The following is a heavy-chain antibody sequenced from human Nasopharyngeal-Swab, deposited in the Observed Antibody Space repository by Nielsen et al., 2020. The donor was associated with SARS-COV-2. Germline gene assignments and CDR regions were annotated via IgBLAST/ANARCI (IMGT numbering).Heavy chain of an antibody. CDR2: IGTAGDT. CDR3: ARERTDCSGGSCYSYGMEV. J-gene: IGHJ6*02. Sequence: GESLKISCSASGFPFRSYDLHLVPQATGKGLEWVSAIGTAGDTYYPGSVKGRFTISRENAKNSLYLQMNSLRAGDTAVYYCARERTDCSGGSCYSYGMEVWGQGTTVTVSS. D-gene: IGHD2-15*01. V-gene: IGHV3-13*01. CDR1: GFPFRSYD.